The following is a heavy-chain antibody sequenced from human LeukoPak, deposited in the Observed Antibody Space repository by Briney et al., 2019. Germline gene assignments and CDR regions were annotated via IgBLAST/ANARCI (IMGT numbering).Heavy chain of an antibody. CDR3: ARVRVVVTAIRGWAFDI. J-gene: IGHJ3*02. Sequence: SVRVSCKASGGTFSSYAISWVRQAPGQGLEWMGRIIPIFGTANYAQKFQGRVTITTDESTSTAYMELSSLRSEDTAVYYCARVRVVVTAIRGWAFDIWGQGTMVTVSS. CDR1: GGTFSSYA. D-gene: IGHD2-21*02. V-gene: IGHV1-69*05. CDR2: IIPIFGTA.